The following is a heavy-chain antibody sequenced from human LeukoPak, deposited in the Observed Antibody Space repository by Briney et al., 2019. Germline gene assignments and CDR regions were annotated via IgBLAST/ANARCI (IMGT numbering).Heavy chain of an antibody. Sequence: ASVKVSCKASGYTFTSYGISWVRQAPGQGLEWMGGIIPIFGTANYAQKFQGRVTITADESTSTAYMELSSLRSEDTAVYYCARETVEYDFWSDYLWDWGQGTLVTVSS. CDR3: ARETVEYDFWSDYLWD. D-gene: IGHD3-3*01. CDR2: IIPIFGTA. J-gene: IGHJ4*02. CDR1: GYTFTSYG. V-gene: IGHV1-69*13.